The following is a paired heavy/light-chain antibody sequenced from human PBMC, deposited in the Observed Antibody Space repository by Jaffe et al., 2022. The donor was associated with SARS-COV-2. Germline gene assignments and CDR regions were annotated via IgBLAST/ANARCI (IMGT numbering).Heavy chain of an antibody. D-gene: IGHD5-12*01. Sequence: QVQLVQSEAEVKRPGASAMLSCKASGYSFSSSGISWVRQAPGLGLEWVGWISVSDGRTNYGQNFQGRVTITTDTSTNTAYMELRSLRSDDTAVYYCARDWGYIWFDPWGQGTLVTVSS. V-gene: IGHV1-18*01. CDR1: GYSFSSSG. J-gene: IGHJ5*02. CDR3: ARDWGYIWFDP. CDR2: ISVSDGRT.
Light chain of an antibody. CDR3: LLYYNNAWF. CDR1: TGAVTSGSY. V-gene: IGLV7-43*01. Sequence: QTVVTQEPSLTVSPGGTVTLTCASSTGAVTSGSYPNWFQQKPGQTPRTMIYRTSNKHSWTPARFSGSLLGGKAALTLSGAQPEDEADYYCLLYYNNAWFFGGGTKLTVL. J-gene: IGLJ3*02. CDR2: RTS.